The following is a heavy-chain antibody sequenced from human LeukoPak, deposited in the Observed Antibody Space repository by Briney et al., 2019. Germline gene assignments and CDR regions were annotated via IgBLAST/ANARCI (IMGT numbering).Heavy chain of an antibody. V-gene: IGHV1-24*01. CDR2: FDPEDGET. Sequence: ASVKVSCKVSGYTLTELSMHWVRQAPGKGLGWRGGFDPEDGETIYAQKFQGRVTMTEDTSTDTAYMELSSLRSEDTAVYYCATGFQDDYVWGRHNWFDPWGQGTLVTVSS. D-gene: IGHD3-16*01. CDR3: ATGFQDDYVWGRHNWFDP. J-gene: IGHJ5*02. CDR1: GYTLTELS.